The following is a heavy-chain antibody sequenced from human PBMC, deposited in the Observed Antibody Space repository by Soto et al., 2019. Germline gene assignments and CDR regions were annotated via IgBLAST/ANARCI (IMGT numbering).Heavy chain of an antibody. CDR1: GFTFSDYY. V-gene: IGHV3-11*01. CDR3: ARGRVLRYFDWHTRNGAGVGDY. D-gene: IGHD3-9*01. Sequence: QVQLVESGGGLVKPGGSLRLSCAASGFTFSDYYMSWIRQAPGKGLEWVSYISSSGSTIYYADSVKGRFTISRDNAKNSLYLQMSSLRAEDTAVYYCARGRVLRYFDWHTRNGAGVGDYWGQGTLVTVSS. J-gene: IGHJ4*02. CDR2: ISSSGSTI.